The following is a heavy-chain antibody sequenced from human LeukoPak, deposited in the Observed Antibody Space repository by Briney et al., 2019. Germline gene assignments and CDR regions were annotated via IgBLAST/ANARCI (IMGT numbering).Heavy chain of an antibody. CDR2: IKEDGSEK. J-gene: IGHJ4*02. Sequence: PGGPLRLSCAASGFTFSSYWMSWVRQAPGRGLEWVANIKEDGSEKYYVDSVKGRFTISRDNTKNSLYLQMNSLRAEDTAVYYCARDRALVFWGQGTLVTVSS. D-gene: IGHD2-15*01. CDR3: ARDRALVF. CDR1: GFTFSSYW. V-gene: IGHV3-7*03.